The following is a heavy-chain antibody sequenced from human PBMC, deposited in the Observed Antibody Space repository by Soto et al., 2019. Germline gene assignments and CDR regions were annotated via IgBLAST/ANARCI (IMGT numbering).Heavy chain of an antibody. CDR1: AVSEFSFSDQY. J-gene: IGHJ4*02. Sequence: PGGSLRLSCTVSAVSEFSFSDQYMDWVRQAPGKGLEWVGRSRSRVNNFSTAYAASVQGRFTISRDESKNTVYLQMSSLRAEDTATYYSYTYFYDNSGYHGGWGQGALVTVSS. CDR3: YTYFYDNSGYHGG. CDR2: SRSRVNNFST. V-gene: IGHV3-72*01. D-gene: IGHD3-22*01.